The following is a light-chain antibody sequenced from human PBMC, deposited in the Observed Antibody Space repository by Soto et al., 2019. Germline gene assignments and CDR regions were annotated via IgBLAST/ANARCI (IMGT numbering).Light chain of an antibody. CDR2: AAS. J-gene: IGKJ1*01. CDR1: LGIRND. CDR3: LQPNSYPWT. Sequence: DIQMTQSPSSLSASVGDRVTITCRASLGIRNDLGWYQQKPGKRPKRLIYAASSLQSGFPPRFSGSGSVTELTLTISSLQPEDFAAYYCLQPNSYPWTFGPGTNVEIK. V-gene: IGKV1-17*01.